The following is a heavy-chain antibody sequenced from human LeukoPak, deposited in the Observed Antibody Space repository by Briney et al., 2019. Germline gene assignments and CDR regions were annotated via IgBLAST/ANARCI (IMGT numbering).Heavy chain of an antibody. CDR1: GGTFSSYA. V-gene: IGHV1-69*13. CDR2: IIPIFGTA. D-gene: IGHD3-9*01. J-gene: IGHJ6*03. CDR3: ATQTGSRYDILTGYYFDYYYYYMDV. Sequence: SVKVSCKASGGTFSSYAISWVRQAPGQGLEWMGGIIPIFGTANYAQKFQGRVTITADESTSTAYMELSSLRSEETAVYYCATQTGSRYDILTGYYFDYYYYYMDVWGKGTTVTISS.